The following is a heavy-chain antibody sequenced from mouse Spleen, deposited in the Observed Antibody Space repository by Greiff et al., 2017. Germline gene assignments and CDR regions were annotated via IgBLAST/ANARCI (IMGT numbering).Heavy chain of an antibody. D-gene: IGHD2-1*01. J-gene: IGHJ4*01. CDR2: ISSGSSTI. V-gene: IGHV5-17*01. CDR1: GFTFSDYG. CDR3: ARGYGNYGDYYAMDY. Sequence: EVHLVESGGGLVKPGGSLKLSCAASGFTFSDYGMHWVRQAPEKGLEWVAYISSGSSTIYYADTVKGRFTISRDNAKNTLFLQMTSLRSEDTAMYYCARGYGNYGDYYAMDYWGQGTSVTVSS.